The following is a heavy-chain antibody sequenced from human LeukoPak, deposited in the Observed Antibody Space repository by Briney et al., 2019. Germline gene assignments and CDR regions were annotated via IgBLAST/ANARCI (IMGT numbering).Heavy chain of an antibody. CDR3: ARAWYYYGSGSDRGPHI. J-gene: IGHJ3*02. CDR2: ISAYNGNT. V-gene: IGHV1-18*01. CDR1: GYTFTSYG. D-gene: IGHD3-10*01. Sequence: LRASVKVSCKASGYTFTSYGISWVRQAPGQGLEWMGWISAYNGNTSYAQKLQGRVTMTTDTSTSTAYMELRSLGSDDTAVYYCARAWYYYGSGSDRGPHIWGQGTMVTVSS.